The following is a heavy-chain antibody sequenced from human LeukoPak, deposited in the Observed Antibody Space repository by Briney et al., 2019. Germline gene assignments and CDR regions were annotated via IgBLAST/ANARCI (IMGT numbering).Heavy chain of an antibody. Sequence: GGSLRLSCAASGFTFSTYWMSWVRQAPGKGLEWVSGISWNSGSIGYADSVKGRFTISRDNAKNSLYLQMNSLRAEDMALYYCAKGNYYDSSGAFDIWGQGTMVTVSS. D-gene: IGHD3-22*01. CDR3: AKGNYYDSSGAFDI. V-gene: IGHV3-9*03. CDR1: GFTFSTYW. J-gene: IGHJ3*02. CDR2: ISWNSGSI.